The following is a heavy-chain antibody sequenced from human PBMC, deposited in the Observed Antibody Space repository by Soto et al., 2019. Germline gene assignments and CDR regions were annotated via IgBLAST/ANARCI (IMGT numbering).Heavy chain of an antibody. Sequence: GGSLRLSCAASGFTFSNHDIHWVRQAPGKGLEWVALISYDGSKTSYGDSVKGRFTISRDNSKSTLYLQMNSLRAEDTAVYYCAKETQYYYGTGSYPYDAFDVWGQGTLVTVSS. J-gene: IGHJ3*01. V-gene: IGHV3-30*18. CDR1: GFTFSNHD. CDR3: AKETQYYYGTGSYPYDAFDV. CDR2: ISYDGSKT. D-gene: IGHD3-10*01.